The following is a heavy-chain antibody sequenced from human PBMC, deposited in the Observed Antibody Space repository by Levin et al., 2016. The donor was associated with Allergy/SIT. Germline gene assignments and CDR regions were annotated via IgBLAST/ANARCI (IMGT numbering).Heavy chain of an antibody. V-gene: IGHV1-69*01. CDR2: IIPIFGTA. D-gene: IGHD4-11*01. Sequence: WVRQAPGQGLEWMGGIIPIFGTANYAQKFQGRVTITADESTSTAYMELSSLRSEDTAVYYCAGETTARPFDYWGQGTLVTVSS. J-gene: IGHJ4*02. CDR3: AGETTARPFDY.